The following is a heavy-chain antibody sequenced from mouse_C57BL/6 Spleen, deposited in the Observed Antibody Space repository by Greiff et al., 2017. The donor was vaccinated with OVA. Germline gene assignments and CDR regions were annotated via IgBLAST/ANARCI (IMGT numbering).Heavy chain of an antibody. Sequence: QVQLQQPGAELVRPGTSVKLSCKASGYTFTSYWMHWVKQRPGQGLEWIGVIDPSDSYTNYNQKFKGKATLTVDTSSSTAYMQLSSLTCEDSAVYYCAISEHHNVGGNYAMDYWGQGTSVTVSS. CDR2: IDPSDSYT. D-gene: IGHD1-3*01. V-gene: IGHV1-59*01. CDR3: AISEHHNVGGNYAMDY. CDR1: GYTFTSYW. J-gene: IGHJ4*01.